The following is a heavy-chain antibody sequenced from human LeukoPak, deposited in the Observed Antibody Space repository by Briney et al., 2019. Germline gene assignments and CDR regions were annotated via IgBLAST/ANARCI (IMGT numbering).Heavy chain of an antibody. CDR1: GGSISSYY. D-gene: IGHD3-10*01. CDR3: ARHNPWFGEYFDY. CDR2: IYYSGST. V-gene: IGHV4-59*08. J-gene: IGHJ4*02. Sequence: SETLSLTCTVSGGSISSYYWSWIRQPPGKGLEWIGYIYYSGSTNYNPSLKSRVTISVDTSKNQFSLKLSSVTAADTAVYYCARHNPWFGEYFDYWGQGTLVTVSS.